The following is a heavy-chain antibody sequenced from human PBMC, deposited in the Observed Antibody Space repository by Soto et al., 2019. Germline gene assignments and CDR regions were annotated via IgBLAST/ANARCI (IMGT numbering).Heavy chain of an antibody. CDR2: ISAYNGHT. CDR1: GYTFTSYG. J-gene: IGHJ5*02. D-gene: IGHD6-13*01. CDR3: ARAFVIAAADHNWFAP. Sequence: QVQLVQSGAEVKKPGASVKVSCKASGYTFTSYGISWVRQAPGQGLEWMGWISAYNGHTNYAQKLQGRVTMTTDRSTSTAYMELRSLSSDATDVYYCARAFVIAAADHNWFAPWGQGTLVTVSS. V-gene: IGHV1-18*01.